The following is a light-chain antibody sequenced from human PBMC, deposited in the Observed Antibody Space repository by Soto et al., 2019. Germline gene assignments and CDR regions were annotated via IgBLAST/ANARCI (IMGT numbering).Light chain of an antibody. Sequence: EIVMTQSPATLSVPPGDRATLSCRASESVRSNLAWYQQKPGQAPRLLIYGASIRAADIPARFSGSGSGTQFTLTITTLQSADFAAYYCQQYYDWPTITCGQGTRRE. CDR3: QQYYDWPTIT. CDR1: ESVRSN. J-gene: IGKJ5*01. CDR2: GAS. V-gene: IGKV3-15*01.